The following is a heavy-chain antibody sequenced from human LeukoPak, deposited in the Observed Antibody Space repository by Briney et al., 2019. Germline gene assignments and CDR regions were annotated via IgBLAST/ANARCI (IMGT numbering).Heavy chain of an antibody. CDR2: IKQDGSEK. J-gene: IGHJ4*02. CDR1: GLTFSTYW. Sequence: PGGSLRLSCAASGLTFSTYWMGWVRQAPGKGLEWVANIKQDGSEKYYVDSMKGRFTISRDNAKNSVYLQMSSLRVEDTAVYYCAGGGGWLTDYWGQGTLVTVSP. CDR3: AGGGGWLTDY. V-gene: IGHV3-7*04. D-gene: IGHD6-19*01.